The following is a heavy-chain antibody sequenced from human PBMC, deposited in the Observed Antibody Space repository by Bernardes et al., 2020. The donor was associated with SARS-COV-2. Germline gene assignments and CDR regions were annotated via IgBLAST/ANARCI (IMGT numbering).Heavy chain of an antibody. CDR2: ISYEGSKK. CDR1: GFNLNNFG. CDR3: AKPSSILWIGEGRGGFHI. V-gene: IGHV3-30*18. Sequence: GGSLRLSCAVSGFNLNNFGMHWVRQAPGRGLEWVAVISYEGSKKYYADFVKGRFSISRDNSKSTLYLQMNSLTSDDTAIYYCAKPSSILWIGEGRGGFHIWGQGTMVSVFS. D-gene: IGHD3-10*01. J-gene: IGHJ3*02.